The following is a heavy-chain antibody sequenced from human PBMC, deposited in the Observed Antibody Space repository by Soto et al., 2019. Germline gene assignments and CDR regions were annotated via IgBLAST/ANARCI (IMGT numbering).Heavy chain of an antibody. CDR2: IRPGDSDA. Sequence: GESLKISCKASGYRFTTYWIGWVRQRPGKGLEWMGLIRPGDSDARYSPSFQGPVTISVDKSINTAYLQWSSLKASDTAMYYCARLKATNETFYGLDVWGQGTAVTVCS. V-gene: IGHV5-51*01. J-gene: IGHJ6*02. CDR1: GYRFTTYW. CDR3: ARLKATNETFYGLDV.